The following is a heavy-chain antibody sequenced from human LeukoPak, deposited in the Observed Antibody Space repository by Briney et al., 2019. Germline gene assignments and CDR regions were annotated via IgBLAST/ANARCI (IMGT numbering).Heavy chain of an antibody. V-gene: IGHV3-64D*06. J-gene: IGHJ2*01. CDR1: TFTLTSYS. CDR3: VKTRLSIAVAGIYWYFNL. D-gene: IGHD6-19*01. CDR2: IPTNGGRT. Sequence: SMTLARSAATFTLTSYSMHWVSHVPEGLMEYDSSIPTNGGRTYYRDSVKGRFTIYRDNAKNTLYLPLSSLKAEDTAVDYCVKTRLSIAVAGIYWYFNLWGRGTLVTVSS.